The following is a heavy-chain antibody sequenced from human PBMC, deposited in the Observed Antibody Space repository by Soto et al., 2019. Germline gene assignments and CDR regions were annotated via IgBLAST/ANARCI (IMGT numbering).Heavy chain of an antibody. Sequence: PSETLSLTCTVSGGSISSGGYCWSWIRQHPGKGLEWIGYIYYSGSTYYNPSLKSRVTISVDTSKNQFSLKLSSVTAADTAVYYCAREEGYGPPYYYYYMDVWGTGPTVTVS. J-gene: IGHJ6*03. D-gene: IGHD5-18*01. CDR3: AREEGYGPPYYYYYMDV. CDR1: GGSISSGGYC. CDR2: IYYSGST. V-gene: IGHV4-31*03.